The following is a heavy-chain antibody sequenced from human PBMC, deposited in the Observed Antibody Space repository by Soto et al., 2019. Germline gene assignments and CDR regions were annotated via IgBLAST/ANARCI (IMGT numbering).Heavy chain of an antibody. Sequence: GASVKVSCKASGYTFTGYYMHWVRQAPGQGLEWMGWINPNSGGTNYAQKFQGWVTMTRDTSTSTVYMELSSLRSEDTAVYYCARDHGDLVVLHYFDYWGQGTLVTVSS. CDR2: INPNSGGT. J-gene: IGHJ4*02. CDR3: ARDHGDLVVLHYFDY. V-gene: IGHV1-2*04. CDR1: GYTFTGYY. D-gene: IGHD3-22*01.